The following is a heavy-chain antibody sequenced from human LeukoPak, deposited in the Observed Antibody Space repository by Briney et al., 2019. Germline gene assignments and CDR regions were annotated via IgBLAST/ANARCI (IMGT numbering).Heavy chain of an antibody. CDR2: INHSGST. V-gene: IGHV4-34*01. D-gene: IGHD3-3*01. CDR3: ARTWSGYYGNWFDP. J-gene: IGHJ5*02. CDR1: GGSFSGYY. Sequence: SETLSLTCAVYGGSFSGYYWSWIRQPPGKGLEWIGEINHSGSTNYNPSLKSRVTISVDTSKNQFSLKLSSVTAADTAVYYCARTWSGYYGNWFDPWGQGTLVTVSS.